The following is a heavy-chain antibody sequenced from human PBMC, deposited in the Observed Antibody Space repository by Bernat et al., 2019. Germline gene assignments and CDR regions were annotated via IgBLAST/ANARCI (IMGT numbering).Heavy chain of an antibody. J-gene: IGHJ4*02. CDR1: GYTFTNYA. D-gene: IGHD3-16*01. CDR2: ISAYNGNR. CDR3: ARGGGVTPFDY. V-gene: IGHV1-18*01. Sequence: QVQLVQSGAEVKKPGASVKVSCKASGYTFTNYAVTWVRQAPGQGLEWMGWISAYNGNRNYAQNFQGRVTMTTDTSTNTAYMELRSLRSDDTDLYYCARGGGVTPFDYWGQGALVTVSS.